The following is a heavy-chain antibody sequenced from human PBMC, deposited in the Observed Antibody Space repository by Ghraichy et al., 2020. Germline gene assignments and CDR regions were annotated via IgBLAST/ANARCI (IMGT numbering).Heavy chain of an antibody. D-gene: IGHD5-12*01. CDR1: GGSITNYY. CDR2: IYYSGST. V-gene: IGHV4-59*08. Sequence: SETLSLTCTVSGGSITNYYWSWIRQPPGKGLEWIGYIYYSGSTNYNPSLKSRVTMSVDTSKNQVSLRLSSATAADTAVCYCLGRSGYDVYWGQGALVTVSS. CDR3: LGRSGYDVY. J-gene: IGHJ4*02.